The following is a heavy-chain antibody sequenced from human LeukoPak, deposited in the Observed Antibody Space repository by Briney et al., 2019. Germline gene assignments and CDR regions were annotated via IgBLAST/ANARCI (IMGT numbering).Heavy chain of an antibody. D-gene: IGHD5-12*01. CDR3: AREYGGYVRYFDY. V-gene: IGHV3-74*01. CDR2: INSDGSST. J-gene: IGHJ4*02. Sequence: GGSLRLSGAASGFTFSSYWMHWVRQAPGKGLVWVSRINSDGSSTSYADSVKGRFTISRDNAKNTLYLQMNSLRAEDTAVYYCAREYGGYVRYFDYWGQGTLSPSPQ. CDR1: GFTFSSYW.